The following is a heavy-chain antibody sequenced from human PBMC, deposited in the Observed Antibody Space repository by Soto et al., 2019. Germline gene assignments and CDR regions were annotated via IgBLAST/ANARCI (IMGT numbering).Heavy chain of an antibody. CDR1: GFTFSSYA. J-gene: IGHJ4*02. V-gene: IGHV3-23*01. Sequence: GGSLRLSCAASGFTFSSYAMSWVRQAPGKGLEWVSAISGSGASTYYADSVKGRFTISRDNSKNTLYLQMNSLRAEDTAVYYCAKGGGISWSGYYYFDYWGQGTLVTVSS. CDR3: AKGGGISWSGYYYFDY. CDR2: ISGSGAST. D-gene: IGHD3-3*01.